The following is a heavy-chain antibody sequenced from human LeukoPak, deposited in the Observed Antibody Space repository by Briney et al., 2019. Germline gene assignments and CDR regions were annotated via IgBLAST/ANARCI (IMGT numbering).Heavy chain of an antibody. J-gene: IGHJ4*02. CDR3: ARGGRDTIHGY. V-gene: IGHV3-21*01. D-gene: IGHD3-16*01. CDR1: GFTFSSYS. CDR2: ISSSSSYI. Sequence: GGSLRLSCAASGFTFSSYSMNWVCQAPGKGLEWVSSISSSSSYIYYADSVKGRFTFSRDNAKNSLYLQMNSLRAEDTAVYYCARGGRDTIHGYWGQGTLVTVSS.